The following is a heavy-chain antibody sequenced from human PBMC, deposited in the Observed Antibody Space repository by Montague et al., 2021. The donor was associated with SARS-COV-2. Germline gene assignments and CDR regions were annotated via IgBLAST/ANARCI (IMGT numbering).Heavy chain of an antibody. CDR2: IYSSGST. CDR3: AREYGDYSYYYGLDV. V-gene: IGHV4-61*02. CDR1: GGSIRSGSYY. D-gene: IGHD4-17*01. J-gene: IGHJ6*02. Sequence: TLSLTCTVTGGSIRSGSYYWSWIRQPAGKGLEWIGRIYSSGSTNYNPSLKSRVTMSVDTSKNQFSLKVSSVTAADTAVYYCAREYGDYSYYYGLDVWGQGTTVTVSS.